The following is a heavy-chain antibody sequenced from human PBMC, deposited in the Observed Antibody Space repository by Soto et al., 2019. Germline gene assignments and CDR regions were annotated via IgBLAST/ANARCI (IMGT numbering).Heavy chain of an antibody. J-gene: IGHJ3*02. V-gene: IGHV1-58*01. Sequence: ASVKVSCKASGFTFTSSAVQWVRQARGQRLEWIGWIVVGSGNTNYAQKFQERVTITRDMSTSTAYMELSSLRSEDTAVYYCAAIGEDIVLVPAAMGGYAFDIWGQGTMVTVSS. CDR2: IVVGSGNT. CDR1: GFTFTSSA. CDR3: AAIGEDIVLVPAAMGGYAFDI. D-gene: IGHD2-2*01.